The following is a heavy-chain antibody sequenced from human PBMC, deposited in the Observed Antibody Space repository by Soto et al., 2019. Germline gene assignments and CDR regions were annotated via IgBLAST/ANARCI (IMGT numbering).Heavy chain of an antibody. CDR1: GYPFTRYH. V-gene: IGHV1-46*03. D-gene: IGHD3-10*01. CDR3: AREAEEYSGSDY. Sequence: ASVKVSCKASGYPFTRYHMHWVRQAPGQGLEWLGVINPSTTTTYAQRFQGRVTMTRDTSTSTVYMELSSLRSDDTAVYYCAREAEEYSGSDYWGPGSLVTVSS. CDR2: INPSTTTT. J-gene: IGHJ4*02.